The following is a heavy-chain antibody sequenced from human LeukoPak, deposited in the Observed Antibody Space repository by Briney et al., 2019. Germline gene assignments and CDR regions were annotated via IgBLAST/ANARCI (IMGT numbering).Heavy chain of an antibody. CDR1: GGSISSYY. CDR3: ARALAADDAFDT. J-gene: IGHJ3*02. Sequence: SETLSLTCTVSGGSISSYYWSWIRQPPGKGLEWIGYIYYSGSTNYNPSLKSRVTISVDTSKNQFSLKLSSVTAADTAVYYCARALAADDAFDTWGQGTMVTVSS. CDR2: IYYSGST. V-gene: IGHV4-59*12. D-gene: IGHD6-25*01.